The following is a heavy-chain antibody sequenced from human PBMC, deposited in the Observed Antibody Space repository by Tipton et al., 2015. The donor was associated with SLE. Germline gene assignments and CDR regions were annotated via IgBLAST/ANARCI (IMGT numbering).Heavy chain of an antibody. Sequence: GSLRLSCAASGFTVSSNYMSWVRQAPGKGLEWVSVIYSGGSTYYADSVKGRFTISRDNSKNTLYLQMNSLRAEDTAVYYCARETGYYDSSGIDAFDIWGQGTMVTVSS. V-gene: IGHV3-53*01. CDR3: ARETGYYDSSGIDAFDI. CDR2: IYSGGST. J-gene: IGHJ3*02. CDR1: GFTVSSNY. D-gene: IGHD3-22*01.